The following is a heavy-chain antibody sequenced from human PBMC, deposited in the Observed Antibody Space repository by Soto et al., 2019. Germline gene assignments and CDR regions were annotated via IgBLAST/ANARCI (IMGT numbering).Heavy chain of an antibody. Sequence: PSETLSLTCTVSGGSVSSGSYYWSWIRQPPGKGLEGIGYIYYSGSTNYNPSLKSRVTISVDTSKNQFSLKLSSVTAADTAVYYGARDWRGIQLSAYGSSRPYYGMDVWGQRTTVTVSS. CDR2: IYYSGST. J-gene: IGHJ6*02. V-gene: IGHV4-61*01. CDR3: ARDWRGIQLSAYGSSRPYYGMDV. D-gene: IGHD3-10*01. CDR1: GGSVSSGSYY.